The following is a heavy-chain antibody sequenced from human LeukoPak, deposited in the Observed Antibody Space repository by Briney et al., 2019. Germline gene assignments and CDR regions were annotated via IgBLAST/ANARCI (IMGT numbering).Heavy chain of an antibody. CDR3: ARPLNWFDP. V-gene: IGHV4-34*01. J-gene: IGHJ5*02. CDR1: GGSFSGYY. Sequence: SETLSLTCAVCGGSFSGYYWSWIRQPPGKGLEWIGEINHSGSTNYNPSLKSRVTISVDTSKNQFSLKLSSVTAADTAVYYCARPLNWFDPWGQGTLVTVSS. CDR2: INHSGST.